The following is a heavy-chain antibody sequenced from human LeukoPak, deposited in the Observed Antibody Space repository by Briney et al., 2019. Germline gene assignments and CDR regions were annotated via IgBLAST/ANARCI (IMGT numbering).Heavy chain of an antibody. CDR1: GGSFSGYY. Sequence: SETLSLTCAVYGGSFSGYYWSWIRQPPGKGLEWIGEINHSGSTNYNPSLKSRVTISVDTSKNQFSLKLGSVTAADTAVYYCARETAGGGYDYWGQGTLVTVSS. V-gene: IGHV4-34*01. J-gene: IGHJ4*02. CDR2: INHSGST. D-gene: IGHD3-16*01. CDR3: ARETAGGGYDY.